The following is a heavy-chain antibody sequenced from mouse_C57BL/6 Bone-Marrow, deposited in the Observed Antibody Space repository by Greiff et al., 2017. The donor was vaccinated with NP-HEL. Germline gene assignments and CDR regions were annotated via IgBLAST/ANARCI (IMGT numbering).Heavy chain of an antibody. D-gene: IGHD1-3*01. V-gene: IGHV1-50*01. J-gene: IGHJ3*01. CDR1: GYTFTSYW. CDR3: ARRGYNPFAY. CDR2: IDPSDSYT. Sequence: QVQLKQSGAELVKPGASVKLSCKASGYTFTSYWMQWVKQRPGQGLEWIGDIDPSDSYTNYNQKFKGKATLTVDTSSSTAYMQLSSLTSEDYAVYYCARRGYNPFAYWGQGTLVTVSA.